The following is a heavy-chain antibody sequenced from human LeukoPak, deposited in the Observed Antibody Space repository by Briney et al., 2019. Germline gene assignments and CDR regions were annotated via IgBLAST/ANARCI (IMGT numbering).Heavy chain of an antibody. CDR3: ARAPTYCISSSCYLDY. V-gene: IGHV3-33*01. CDR2: IWYDGSNK. D-gene: IGHD2-2*01. CDR1: GFTFSSYG. J-gene: IGHJ4*02. Sequence: GRSLRLSCAASGFTFSSYGMHWVRQAPGKGLEWVAVIWYDGSNKYYADSVKGRFTISRDNSKNTLYLQMNSLRAEDTAVYYCARAPTYCISSSCYLDYRGQGTMVTVPS.